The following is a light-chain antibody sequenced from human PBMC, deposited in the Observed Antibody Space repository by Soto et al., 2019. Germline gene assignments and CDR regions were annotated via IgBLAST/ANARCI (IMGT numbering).Light chain of an antibody. CDR2: TLS. J-gene: IGKJ5*01. CDR3: QHYGAAPIT. CDR1: QSLLDSDDGNTY. Sequence: DIVMTQTPLSLPVTPGEPASISCRSSQSLLDSDDGNTYLDWYLQKPGQSPQLLIYTLSYRASGVPDRFSGSGSGTDFTLTISRLEPADFALYYCQHYGAAPITFGQGTRLEIK. V-gene: IGKV2-40*01.